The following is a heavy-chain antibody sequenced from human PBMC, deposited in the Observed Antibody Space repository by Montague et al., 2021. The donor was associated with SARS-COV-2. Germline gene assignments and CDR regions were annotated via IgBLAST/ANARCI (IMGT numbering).Heavy chain of an antibody. J-gene: IGHJ4*02. Sequence: CAISGDSVVGHRGGWEGHTYELQSRSYFVCRPLHATKNYYDYAVSLKXRMTISPDTSKNQFSLQLSSVTPEDRAVYYCARDPRYSLSWSFDYWCQGTLVTVSS. CDR3: ARDPRYSLSWSFDY. D-gene: IGHD6-13*01. CDR1: GDSVVGHRGG. V-gene: IGHV6-1*01. CDR2: PLHATKNYY.